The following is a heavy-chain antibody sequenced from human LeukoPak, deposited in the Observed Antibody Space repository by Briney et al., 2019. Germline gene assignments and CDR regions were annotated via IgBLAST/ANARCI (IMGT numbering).Heavy chain of an antibody. D-gene: IGHD1-26*01. CDR3: ARGSVGAFDY. CDR2: IYYSGST. CDR1: GGSISSGGYY. Sequence: PSETLSLTCTVSGGSISSGGYYWSCIRQHPGKGLEWIGYIYYSGSTYYNPSLKSRVIISVDTSKNHFSLKLSSVTAADTTVYYCARGSVGAFDYWGQGTLVTVSS. V-gene: IGHV4-31*03. J-gene: IGHJ4*02.